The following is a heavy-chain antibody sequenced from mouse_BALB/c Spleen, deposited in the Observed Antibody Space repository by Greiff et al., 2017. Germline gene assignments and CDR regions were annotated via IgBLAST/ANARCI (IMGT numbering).Heavy chain of an antibody. CDR1: GFSLTSYG. CDR3: ARKTMITTGGFAY. J-gene: IGHJ3*01. Sequence: QGQLQQSGPGLVQPSQSLSITCTVSGFSLTSYGVHWVRQSPGKGLEWLGVIWSGGSTDYNAAFISRLSISKDNSKSQVFFKMNSLQANDTAIYYCARKTMITTGGFAYWGQGTLVTVSA. D-gene: IGHD2-4*01. CDR2: IWSGGST. V-gene: IGHV2-2*02.